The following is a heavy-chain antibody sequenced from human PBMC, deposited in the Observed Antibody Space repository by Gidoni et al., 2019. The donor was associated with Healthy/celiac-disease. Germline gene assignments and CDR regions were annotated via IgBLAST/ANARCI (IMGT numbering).Heavy chain of an antibody. Sequence: QVQLQESGPGLVKPSQTLSLTCTVSGGSISSGDYYWSWIRQPPGKGLEWIGYIYYSGSTYYNPSLKSRVTISVDTSKNQFSLKLSSVTAADTAVYYCARALLEQPQVEWVVVAATLLYFDLWGRGTLVTVSS. CDR3: ARALLEQPQVEWVVVAATLLYFDL. CDR1: GGSISSGDYY. J-gene: IGHJ2*01. V-gene: IGHV4-30-4*01. CDR2: IYYSGST. D-gene: IGHD2-15*01.